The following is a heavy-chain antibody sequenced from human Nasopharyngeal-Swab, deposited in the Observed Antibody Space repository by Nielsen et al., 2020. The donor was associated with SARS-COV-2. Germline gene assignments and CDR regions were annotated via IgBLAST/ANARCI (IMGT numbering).Heavy chain of an antibody. V-gene: IGHV4-59*01. Sequence: WIRQPPGKGLEWIGYIYYSGSTNYNPSLKSRVNISVDRSKTQFYLKLNSVTAADTAVYFCARDPGTLYYYYYMDVWGKGTTVTAP. J-gene: IGHJ6*03. CDR3: ARDPGTLYYYYYMDV. CDR2: IYYSGST.